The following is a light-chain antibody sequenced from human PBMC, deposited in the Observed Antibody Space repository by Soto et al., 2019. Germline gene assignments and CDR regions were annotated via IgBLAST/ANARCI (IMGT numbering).Light chain of an antibody. CDR2: LNSDGSH. J-gene: IGLJ7*01. CDR3: QTWGTGPAV. Sequence: QSVLTQSHSASASLGASVKLTCTLSSGHSSYAIAWQQQQTEKGPRYLMKLNSDGSHSKGDGLPDRFAGSSYVAERYLTISCLPSEDEADYYCQTWGTGPAVFGGGTQLTVL. CDR1: SGHSSYA. V-gene: IGLV4-69*01.